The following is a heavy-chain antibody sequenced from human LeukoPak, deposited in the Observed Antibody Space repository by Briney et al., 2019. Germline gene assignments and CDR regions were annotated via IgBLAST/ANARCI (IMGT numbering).Heavy chain of an antibody. CDR1: GGSISSGGYS. CDR2: IYYSGST. J-gene: IGHJ4*02. D-gene: IGHD6-13*01. Sequence: TPSETLSLTCAVSGGSISSGGYSWSWIRQPPGRGLEWIGYIYYSGSTYYNPSLKSRVTISVDTSKNQFSLKLSSVTAADTAVYYCARAGQQLALDYWGQGTLVTVSS. CDR3: ARAGQQLALDY. V-gene: IGHV4-30-4*07.